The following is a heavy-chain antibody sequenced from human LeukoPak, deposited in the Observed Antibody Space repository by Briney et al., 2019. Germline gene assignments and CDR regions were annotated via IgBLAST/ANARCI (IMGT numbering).Heavy chain of an antibody. D-gene: IGHD3-3*01. Sequence: GASVKVSCKASGYTFTSYDINWVRQATGQGLEWMGWMNPNSGNTGYAQKFQGRVTITRNTSISTAYMELSSLRSEDTAVYYCARSNARRSFWSGPLWHYYYYMDVWGKGTTVTVSS. CDR1: GYTFTSYD. V-gene: IGHV1-8*01. CDR2: MNPNSGNT. CDR3: ARSNARRSFWSGPLWHYYYYMDV. J-gene: IGHJ6*03.